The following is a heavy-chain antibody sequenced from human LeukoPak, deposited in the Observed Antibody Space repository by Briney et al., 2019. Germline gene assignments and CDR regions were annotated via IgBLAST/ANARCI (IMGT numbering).Heavy chain of an antibody. CDR1: GFTFSSYA. CDR2: ISSNGGST. D-gene: IGHD6-13*01. Sequence: PGGSLRLSCAASGFTFSSYAMHWVRQAPGKGLEYVSAISSNGGSTYYANSVKGRFTISRDNSKNTLYLQIGSLRAEDMAVYYCARVGYTSYYYYGMDVWGQGTTGSLSS. V-gene: IGHV3-64*01. J-gene: IGHJ6*02. CDR3: ARVGYTSYYYYGMDV.